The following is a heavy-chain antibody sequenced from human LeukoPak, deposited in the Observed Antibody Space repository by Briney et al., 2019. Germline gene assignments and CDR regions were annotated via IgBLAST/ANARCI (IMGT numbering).Heavy chain of an antibody. Sequence: PGGSLRLSCAASGLTFSSYAMSWVRQAPGKGLEWVSAISGSGGSTYYADSVKGRFTISRDNYRNSLYLQMNSLRTEDTAVYYCGRDPNGDYVGAFDFQRWGQGTLVTVSS. V-gene: IGHV3-23*01. D-gene: IGHD4-17*01. J-gene: IGHJ1*01. CDR3: GRDPNGDYVGAFDFQR. CDR2: ISGSGGST. CDR1: GLTFSSYA.